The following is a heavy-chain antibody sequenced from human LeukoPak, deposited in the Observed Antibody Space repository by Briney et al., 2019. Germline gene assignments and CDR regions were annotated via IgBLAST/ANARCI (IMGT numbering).Heavy chain of an antibody. CDR2: ISDSGGST. D-gene: IGHD6-13*01. CDR1: GFRLSRYA. J-gene: IGHJ4*02. V-gene: IGHV3-23*01. Sequence: PGQCMRLSCGVSGFRLSRYAMSWVRNAPRKGREWVSAISDSGGSTYYADSAKGRFTISRDNSRNTLYLQMNTLRAEDTAVYYCAKCRGSSWSDYFDYWGQGNLVTVSS. CDR3: AKCRGSSWSDYFDY.